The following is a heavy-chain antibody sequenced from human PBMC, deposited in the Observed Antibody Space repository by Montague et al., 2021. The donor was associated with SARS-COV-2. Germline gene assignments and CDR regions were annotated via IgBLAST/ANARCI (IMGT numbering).Heavy chain of an antibody. CDR2: TYYRSKWYN. J-gene: IGHJ2*01. V-gene: IGHV6-1*01. Sequence: CAISGDSVSSNIATWNWIRQSPSRGLEWLGRTYYRSKWYNDYAVSVKSRVIINPDTSNNRISLQSNSVTPEDTAVYYCARANCGGDCYFYWYFDLWGRGTLVTVSS. D-gene: IGHD2-21*02. CDR1: GDSVSSNIAT. CDR3: ARANCGGDCYFYWYFDL.